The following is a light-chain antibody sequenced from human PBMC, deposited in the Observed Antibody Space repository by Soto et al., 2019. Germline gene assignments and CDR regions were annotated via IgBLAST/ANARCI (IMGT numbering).Light chain of an antibody. J-gene: IGKJ3*01. CDR2: DAS. CDR1: QDTSDD. V-gene: IGKV1-33*01. Sequence: DIQMTQSPSSLSASVGDRVTITCQASQDTSDDLNWYQQKPGKAPKALIYDASNLETGVPSRFSGRGFGTGFTFAISSLQAEDIATYYCHPYDNFPFSFGPGTKVDIK. CDR3: HPYDNFPFS.